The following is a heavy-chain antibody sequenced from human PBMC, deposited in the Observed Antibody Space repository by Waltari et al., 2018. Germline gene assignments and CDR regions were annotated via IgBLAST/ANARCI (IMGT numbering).Heavy chain of an antibody. Sequence: QVQLQQWGAGLLKPSETLSLTCAVYGGSFSGYYWTWIRQPPGKGLEWIGEINHSGSTNYNPSLKSRVTISVDTSKNQFSLKLSSVTAADTAVYYCARMAAAEYFQHWGQGTLVTVSS. CDR1: GGSFSGYY. CDR3: ARMAAAEYFQH. J-gene: IGHJ1*01. D-gene: IGHD2-15*01. V-gene: IGHV4-34*01. CDR2: INHSGST.